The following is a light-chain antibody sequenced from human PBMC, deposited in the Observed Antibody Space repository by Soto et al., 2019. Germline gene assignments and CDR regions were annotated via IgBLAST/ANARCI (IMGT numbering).Light chain of an antibody. Sequence: EIVMTQSPATLSVSPGERATLSCRASQSVNSNLAWYQQKPGQAPRLLIYSASTRATGIPARFSGSGSGTEFSLTISSLQPEDFAVYHCQQYNTWPLTFGQGTKVEI. CDR2: SAS. V-gene: IGKV3-15*01. CDR1: QSVNSN. CDR3: QQYNTWPLT. J-gene: IGKJ1*01.